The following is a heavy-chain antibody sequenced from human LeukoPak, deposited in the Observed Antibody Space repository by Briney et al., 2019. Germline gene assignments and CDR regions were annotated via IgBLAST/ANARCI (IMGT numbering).Heavy chain of an antibody. J-gene: IGHJ3*02. CDR1: GGTFSSYA. D-gene: IGHD3-3*01. V-gene: IGHV1-69*05. Sequence: SVKVSCKASGGTFSSYAISWVRQAPGQGLEWMGRIIPIFGTTNYAQKFQGRVTITTDESTSTAYMELSSLRSEDTAVYYCARYPTISANYDFWSGYYISAFDIWGQGTMVTVSS. CDR2: IIPIFGTT. CDR3: ARYPTISANYDFWSGYYISAFDI.